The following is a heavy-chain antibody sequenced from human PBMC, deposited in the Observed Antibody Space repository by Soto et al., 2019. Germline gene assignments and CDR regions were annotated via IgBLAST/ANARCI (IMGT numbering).Heavy chain of an antibody. CDR3: AKSSVYDYGGPKADY. CDR2: ISGSGDST. Sequence: VGSLRLSCAASGFTFSSYAMSWVRQAPGKGLEWVSAISGSGDSTYYADSVKGRFTISRDNSKNTLYLQMNSLRAEDTAIYYCAKSSVYDYGGPKADYCAQGTLVTVYS. D-gene: IGHD4-17*01. J-gene: IGHJ4*02. V-gene: IGHV3-23*01. CDR1: GFTFSSYA.